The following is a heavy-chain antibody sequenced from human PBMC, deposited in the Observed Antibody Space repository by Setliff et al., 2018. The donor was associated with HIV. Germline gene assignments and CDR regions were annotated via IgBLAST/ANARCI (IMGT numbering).Heavy chain of an antibody. Sequence: PSETLSLTCAVYGGSFSGFYWNWIRQAPGKGLEWIGEINHSRRTKYNPSLKSRVTISVDTSKNQFSLRLSSVTVADTAVYFCVRVFYDATDYYAPLFDYWGQGTLVTVSS. CDR2: INHSRRT. CDR1: GGSFSGFY. D-gene: IGHD3-22*01. J-gene: IGHJ4*02. CDR3: VRVFYDATDYYAPLFDY. V-gene: IGHV4-34*01.